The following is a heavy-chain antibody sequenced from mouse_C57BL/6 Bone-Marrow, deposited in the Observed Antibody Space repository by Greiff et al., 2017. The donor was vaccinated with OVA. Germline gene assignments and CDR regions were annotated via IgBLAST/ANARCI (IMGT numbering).Heavy chain of an antibody. CDR2: IHPNSGST. V-gene: IGHV1-64*01. CDR3: ARSRGIYYYGSSYPWFAY. Sequence: VQLQQPGAELVKPGASVKLSCKASGYTFTSYWMHWVKQRPGQGLEWIGMIHPNSGSTNYNEKFKSKATLTVDKSSSTAHMQLSSLTSEDSAVYYCARSRGIYYYGSSYPWFAYWGQGTLVTVSA. CDR1: GYTFTSYW. D-gene: IGHD1-1*01. J-gene: IGHJ3*01.